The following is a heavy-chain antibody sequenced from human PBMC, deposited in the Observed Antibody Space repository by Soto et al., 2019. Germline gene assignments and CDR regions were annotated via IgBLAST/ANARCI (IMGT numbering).Heavy chain of an antibody. J-gene: IGHJ4*02. CDR3: ARGGDGYNIDY. V-gene: IGHV4-31*03. CDR2: IYYSGST. CDR1: GGSISSGGFY. D-gene: IGHD5-12*01. Sequence: QVQLQESGPGLVKPSQTLSLTCTVSGGSISSGGFYWSWIRQHPGKGLEWIGYIYYSGSTYYNPSLKSRVTISLDTSKNHFSLKLGSVTAADTAVYYCARGGDGYNIDYWGQGTLVTVSS.